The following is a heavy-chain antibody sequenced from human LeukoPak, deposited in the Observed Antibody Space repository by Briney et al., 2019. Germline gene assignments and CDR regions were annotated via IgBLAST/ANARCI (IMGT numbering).Heavy chain of an antibody. CDR3: AKGGYNSDWFDA. V-gene: IGHV3-30*18. CDR2: ISYGGSNK. Sequence: GRSLRLSCAGSGFTFSSYGMHWVRQAPGKGLEWVAVISYGGSNKYYADSVKGRFTISRDNSKNTLFLQMSSLRPEDTAVYYCAKGGYNSDWFDAWGQGTLVTVSS. CDR1: GFTFSSYG. J-gene: IGHJ5*02. D-gene: IGHD6-19*01.